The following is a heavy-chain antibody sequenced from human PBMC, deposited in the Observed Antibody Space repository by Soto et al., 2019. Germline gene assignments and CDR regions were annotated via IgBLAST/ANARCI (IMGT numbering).Heavy chain of an antibody. Sequence: GGSLRLSCAASGFTFSNAWMSWVRQAPGKGLEWVGRIKSKTDGGTTDYAAPVKGRFTISRDDSKNTLYLQMNSLKTEDTAVYYCTTDLSRGYCSSTSCYERFAYGGQGTLVTVSS. CDR2: IKSKTDGGTT. CDR1: GFTFSNAW. D-gene: IGHD2-2*01. CDR3: TTDLSRGYCSSTSCYERFAY. J-gene: IGHJ4*02. V-gene: IGHV3-15*01.